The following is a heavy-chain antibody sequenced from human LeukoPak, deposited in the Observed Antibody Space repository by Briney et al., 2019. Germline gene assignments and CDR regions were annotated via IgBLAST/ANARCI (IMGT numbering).Heavy chain of an antibody. CDR1: GGSISSYY. CDR3: ARGALLWFGDRMEYYFDY. J-gene: IGHJ4*02. V-gene: IGHV4-39*07. D-gene: IGHD3-10*01. Sequence: MTSETLSLTCTVSGGSISSYYWSWIRQPPGKGLEWIGSIYYSGSTYYNPSLKSRVTISVDTSKNQFSLKLSSMTAADTAVYYCARGALLWFGDRMEYYFDYWGQGTLLTVSS. CDR2: IYYSGST.